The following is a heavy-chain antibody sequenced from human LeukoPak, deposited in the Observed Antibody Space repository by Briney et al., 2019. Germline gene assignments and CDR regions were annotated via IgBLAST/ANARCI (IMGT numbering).Heavy chain of an antibody. J-gene: IGHJ5*02. CDR3: ARDPGYSSSWYYWFDP. CDR1: GGTFSSYA. Sequence: SVKVSCKASGGTFSSYAISWVRQAPGQGLEWMGRIIPIFGTANYAQKFQGRVTITTDESTSTAYMELSSLRSEDTAVYYCARDPGYSSSWYYWFDPWGQGTLVTVSS. CDR2: IIPIFGTA. V-gene: IGHV1-69*05. D-gene: IGHD6-13*01.